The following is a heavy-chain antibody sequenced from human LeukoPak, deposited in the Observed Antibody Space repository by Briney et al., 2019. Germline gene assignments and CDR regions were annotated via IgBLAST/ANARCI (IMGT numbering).Heavy chain of an antibody. CDR1: GFTISSYW. CDR2: IKQDGSES. V-gene: IGHV3-7*01. Sequence: HPGGSLRLSCAASGFTISSYWMSWVRQAPGKGLEWVANIKQDGSESYYVASAKGRFTISRDNAKNSLYLQMNSLRAEDTAVYYCARDVFDYWGQGTLVTVSS. CDR3: ARDVFDY. J-gene: IGHJ4*02.